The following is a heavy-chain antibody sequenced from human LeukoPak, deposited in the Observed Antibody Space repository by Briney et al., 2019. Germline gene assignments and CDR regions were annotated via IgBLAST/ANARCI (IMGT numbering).Heavy chain of an antibody. CDR2: INPNSGGT. CDR3: ARVRITGTTWEQYNWFDP. Sequence: ASVKVSCKASGYTFTGYYMHWVRQAPGQGLEWMGRINPNSGGTNYAQKFQGRVTMTRDTSISTAYMELSRLRSDDTAVYYCARVRITGTTWEQYNWFDPWGQGTLVTVSS. CDR1: GYTFTGYY. D-gene: IGHD1-7*01. V-gene: IGHV1-2*06. J-gene: IGHJ5*02.